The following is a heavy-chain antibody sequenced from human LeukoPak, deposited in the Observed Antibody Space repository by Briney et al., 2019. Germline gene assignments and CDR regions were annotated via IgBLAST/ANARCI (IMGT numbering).Heavy chain of an antibody. Sequence: ASVKVSCTASGYTFTVYYMHWVRQAPGQGLEWMGWINPNSGGTNYAQKFQGWVTMTRDTSISTAYMELSRLRSDDMAVYYCARDSTTGTTGFGMDVWGKGTTVTVSS. CDR1: GYTFTVYY. CDR2: INPNSGGT. CDR3: ARDSTTGTTGFGMDV. J-gene: IGHJ6*04. V-gene: IGHV1-2*04. D-gene: IGHD1-1*01.